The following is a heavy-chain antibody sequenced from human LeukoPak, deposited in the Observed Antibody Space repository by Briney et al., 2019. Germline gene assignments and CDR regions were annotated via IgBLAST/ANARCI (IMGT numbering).Heavy chain of an antibody. CDR3: AKVSYYYDSSGDY. D-gene: IGHD3-22*01. V-gene: IGHV3-30*18. J-gene: IGHJ4*02. CDR2: ISYDGSNK. Sequence: GGSLRLSCAASGFTFSIYGMHWVRQAPGKGLEWVAVISYDGSNKYYADSVKGRFTISRDNSKNTLYLQMNSLRAEDTAVYYCAKVSYYYDSSGDYWGQGTLVTVSS. CDR1: GFTFSIYG.